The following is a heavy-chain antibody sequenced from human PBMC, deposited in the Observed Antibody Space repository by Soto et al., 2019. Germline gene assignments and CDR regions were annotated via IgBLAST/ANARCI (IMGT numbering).Heavy chain of an antibody. CDR1: GGSVSVDY. CDR2: ISYSGTN. Sequence: SEALSLPCAVSGGSVSVDYWNWVRQSPGKGLEWIGYISYSGTNKYNPSLKSRVTLSVDTSKNQFSLNLSSVTAADTAVYYCVRYCSTTKCPFDYWGQGTLVTSPQ. V-gene: IGHV4-59*08. CDR3: VRYCSTTKCPFDY. D-gene: IGHD2-2*01. J-gene: IGHJ4*02.